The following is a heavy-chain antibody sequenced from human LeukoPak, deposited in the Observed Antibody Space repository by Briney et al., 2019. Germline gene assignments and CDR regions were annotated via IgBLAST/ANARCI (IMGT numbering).Heavy chain of an antibody. CDR1: GFTFSHYS. CDR2: ISSSSSYI. CDR3: ARNRGDPSYFDY. J-gene: IGHJ4*02. D-gene: IGHD4-17*01. Sequence: SGGSLRLSCAASGFTFSHYSMNWVRQAPGKGLEWVSSISSSSSYIYYADSVKGRFTISRDNAKNSLYLQMNSLRAEDTAVYYCARNRGDPSYFDYWGQGTLVTVSS. V-gene: IGHV3-21*01.